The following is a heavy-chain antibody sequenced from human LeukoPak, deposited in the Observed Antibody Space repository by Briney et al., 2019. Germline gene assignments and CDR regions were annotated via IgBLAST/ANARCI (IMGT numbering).Heavy chain of an antibody. Sequence: GESLKISCKGSGYSFTSYWIGWVRQMPGKGLEWMGIIYPADSDTRYSPSFQGQVTISADKSISTAYLQWSSLKASDTAMYYCGRQLARYCGGDCSTGALDYWGQGTLVTVSS. CDR1: GYSFTSYW. J-gene: IGHJ4*02. V-gene: IGHV5-51*01. D-gene: IGHD2-21*02. CDR3: GRQLARYCGGDCSTGALDY. CDR2: IYPADSDT.